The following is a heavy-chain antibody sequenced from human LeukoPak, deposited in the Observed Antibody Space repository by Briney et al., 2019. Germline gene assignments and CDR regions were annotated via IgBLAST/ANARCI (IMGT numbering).Heavy chain of an antibody. J-gene: IGHJ4*02. V-gene: IGHV4-59*08. CDR2: IYSSGST. CDR1: GGSISSYY. CDR3: ASLDSSGWYFFDN. Sequence: SETLSLTCTVSGGSISSYYWSWIRRPPGKGLEWLGYIYSSGSTNYNPSLKSRVTISVDTSKNQFSLRLSSVTAADTAVYYCASLDSSGWYFFDNWGQGTLVTVSS. D-gene: IGHD6-19*01.